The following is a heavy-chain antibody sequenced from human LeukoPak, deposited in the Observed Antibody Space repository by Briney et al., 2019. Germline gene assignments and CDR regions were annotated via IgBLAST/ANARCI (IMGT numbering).Heavy chain of an antibody. CDR2: ISAYNGNT. CDR3: ARGRYYYDSSGLIDY. Sequence: ASVKVSCKASGYTFTSYGISWVRQAHGQGLEWMGWISAYNGNTNYAQKLQGRVTMTTDTSTSTAYMELRSLRSDDTAVYYCARGRYYYDSSGLIDYWGQGTLVTVSS. J-gene: IGHJ4*02. D-gene: IGHD3-22*01. V-gene: IGHV1-18*01. CDR1: GYTFTSYG.